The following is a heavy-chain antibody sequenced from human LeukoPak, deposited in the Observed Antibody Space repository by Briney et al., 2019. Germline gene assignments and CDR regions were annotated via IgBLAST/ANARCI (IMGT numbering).Heavy chain of an antibody. Sequence: ASVKVSCKASGYTFTLYGVSWVRQAPGQGLEWMGWISTYNANTNYAQKFQGRVTMTTDSSTNIAYMELRSLRSGDTAVYYCARGRGDYYNSIGYYPIDYWGQGTLVTVSS. CDR2: ISTYNANT. D-gene: IGHD3-22*01. CDR1: GYTFTLYG. J-gene: IGHJ4*02. CDR3: ARGRGDYYNSIGYYPIDY. V-gene: IGHV1-18*01.